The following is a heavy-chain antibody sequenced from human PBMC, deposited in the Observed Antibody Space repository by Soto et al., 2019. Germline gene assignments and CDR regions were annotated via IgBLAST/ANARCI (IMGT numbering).Heavy chain of an antibody. CDR2: ISSNGGST. J-gene: IGHJ4*02. CDR1: GFTFSSYA. D-gene: IGHD3-10*01. CDR3: ARARAYGSVRNYNAPTHY. V-gene: IGHV3-64*01. Sequence: GGSLRLSCAASGFTFSSYAMHWVRQAPGKGLEYVSAISSNGGSTYYANSVKGRFTISRDNSKNTLYLQMGSLRAEDMAVYYCARARAYGSVRNYNAPTHYWGQGTLVTVSS.